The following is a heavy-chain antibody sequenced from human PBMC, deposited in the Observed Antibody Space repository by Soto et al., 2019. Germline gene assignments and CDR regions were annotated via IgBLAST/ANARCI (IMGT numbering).Heavy chain of an antibody. CDR1: GGSISSSSYY. J-gene: IGHJ4*02. CDR3: ARIYDSSGYSLWFDY. Sequence: PSETLSLTCTVSGGSISSSSYYWGWIRQPPGKGLEWIGSIYYSGSTYYNPSLKSRVTISVDTSKNQFSLKLSSVTAADTAVYYCARIYDSSGYSLWFDYWGQGTLVTVSS. D-gene: IGHD3-22*01. CDR2: IYYSGST. V-gene: IGHV4-39*01.